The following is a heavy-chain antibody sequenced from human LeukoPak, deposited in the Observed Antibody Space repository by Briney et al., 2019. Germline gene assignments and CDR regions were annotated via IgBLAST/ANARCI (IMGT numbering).Heavy chain of an antibody. CDR2: ISYSGST. D-gene: IGHD2-15*01. CDR1: GGSISSSY. J-gene: IGHJ4*02. Sequence: SETLSLTCIVSGGSISSSYWSWIRQPPGKGLEWIGYISYSGSTNYSPSLKSRVTISVDTSKNQFSLKLSSVTAADTAVYYCASMASYCSGGSCTDYWGQGTLVTVSS. CDR3: ASMASYCSGGSCTDY. V-gene: IGHV4-59*01.